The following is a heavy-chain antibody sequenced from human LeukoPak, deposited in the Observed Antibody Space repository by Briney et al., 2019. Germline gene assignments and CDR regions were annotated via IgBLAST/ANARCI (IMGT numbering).Heavy chain of an antibody. CDR3: VKDEGRGFYGSGTLYS. Sequence: GGSLRLSCAASGFTFSSYGMSWVRQAPGKGLEWVSGISGNGGKIYYVDSVKGRFTISRDNFKNRLFLQMNNLRAEDTAIYYCVKDEGRGFYGSGTLYSWGQGTLVTVSP. CDR2: ISGNGGKI. J-gene: IGHJ5*02. V-gene: IGHV3-23*01. CDR1: GFTFSSYG. D-gene: IGHD3-10*01.